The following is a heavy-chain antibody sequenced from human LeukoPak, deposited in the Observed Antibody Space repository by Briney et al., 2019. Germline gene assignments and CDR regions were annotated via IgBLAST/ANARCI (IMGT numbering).Heavy chain of an antibody. V-gene: IGHV4-34*01. CDR2: INQSGDT. Sequence: SETLSPTCGVYGGSFSNYFWAWIRQSPAKGLEWVGEINQSGDTDYNPSLKSRANISIDTSRSQFSLTLSSVTAADTAIYYCARVVGIAVVPGASEDYCFDAWGQGRQLTVSS. CDR1: GGSFSNYF. D-gene: IGHD2-21*01. CDR3: ARVVGIAVVPGASEDYCFDA. J-gene: IGHJ5*02.